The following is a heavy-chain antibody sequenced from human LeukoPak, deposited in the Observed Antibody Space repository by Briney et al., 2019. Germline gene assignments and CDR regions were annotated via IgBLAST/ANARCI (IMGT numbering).Heavy chain of an antibody. CDR3: ANNGVSPNYYYGMNV. CDR2: IWYDGSNI. D-gene: IGHD2-8*01. J-gene: IGHJ6*02. CDR1: GFTFSSYG. V-gene: IGHV3-33*06. Sequence: GGSLRLSCATSGFTFSSYGMHWVRQAPGKGLEWVAVIWYDGSNIHYADSVQGRFTISRDSSKNMLYLQMNNLRAEDTGVYYCANNGVSPNYYYGMNVWGQGTTVTVSS.